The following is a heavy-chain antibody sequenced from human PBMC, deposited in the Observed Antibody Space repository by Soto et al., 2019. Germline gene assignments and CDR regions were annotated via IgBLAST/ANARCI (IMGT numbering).Heavy chain of an antibody. D-gene: IGHD6-13*01. J-gene: IGHJ5*02. Sequence: QITLKESGPTVVKPTQTLTLTCTFSGFSLSTSGVGVGWIRQPPGKALEWLALLYWDDDKRYSPSLKTRLTNKKDTPRNQVVLTMTNMGPVDTAKLYRAFRKEDRGSWGSGWFRPLGQGNPVTVSS. CDR1: GFSLSTSGVG. V-gene: IGHV2-5*02. CDR3: AFRKEDRGSWGSGWFRP. CDR2: LYWDDDK.